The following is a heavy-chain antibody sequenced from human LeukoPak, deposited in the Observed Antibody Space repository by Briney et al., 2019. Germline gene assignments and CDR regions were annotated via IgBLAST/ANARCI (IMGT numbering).Heavy chain of an antibody. J-gene: IGHJ4*02. CDR1: GFTFGGRL. CDR2: IKDDGSTT. CDR3: HPLAFVTN. V-gene: IGHV3-74*01. D-gene: IGHD2-8*01. Sequence: GGFLRLSCAVSGFTFGGRLMHWVRQAPGKGLVWVALIKDDGSTTNYADSVKGRFTASRDDAKNTVYLQMSSLRAEDTAVYYCHPLAFVTNWGQGTLVTVSS.